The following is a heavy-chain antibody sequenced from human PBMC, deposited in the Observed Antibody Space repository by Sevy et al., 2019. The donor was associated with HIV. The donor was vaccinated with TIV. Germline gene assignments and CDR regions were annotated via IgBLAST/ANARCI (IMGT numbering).Heavy chain of an antibody. J-gene: IGHJ5*01. CDR3: AGENAWGRGYS. D-gene: IGHD1-26*01. V-gene: IGHV4-59*08. CDR2: IYYNGHI. CDR1: GGSITSLY. Sequence: SETLSLTCTVSGGSITSLYWNWIRQPPGKGLEWIANIYYNGHINYNPSLKSRVTLSLDTSKNQFSLRLSSVTAAVTAMYYCAGENAWGRGYSRGQGNLVTVSS.